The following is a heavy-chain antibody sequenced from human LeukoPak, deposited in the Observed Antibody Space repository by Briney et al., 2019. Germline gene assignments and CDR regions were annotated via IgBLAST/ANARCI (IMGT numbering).Heavy chain of an antibody. CDR3: AKVTIFGVVIIPLYYFDY. J-gene: IGHJ4*02. D-gene: IGHD3-3*01. CDR1: GFTFSGYA. CDR2: ISGSGGST. Sequence: GGSLRLSCAASGFTFSGYAMSWVRQAPGKGLEWVSAISGSGGSTYYADSVKGRFTISRDNSKNTLYLQMNSLRAEDTAVYYCAKVTIFGVVIIPLYYFDYWGQGTLVTVSS. V-gene: IGHV3-23*01.